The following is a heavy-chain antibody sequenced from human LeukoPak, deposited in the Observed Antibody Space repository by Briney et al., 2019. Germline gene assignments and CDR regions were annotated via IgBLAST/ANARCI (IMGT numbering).Heavy chain of an antibody. CDR3: ARLFGSSTTHFEY. CDR1: RYSFTTYW. D-gene: IGHD3-10*01. CDR2: IYPGDSDT. J-gene: IGHJ4*02. V-gene: IGHV5-51*01. Sequence: GESLKISFKGSRYSFTTYWIAWVRQMPGKGLEWMGIIYPGDSDTRYSPSFQGQVTLSADKSISTAYLQWSSLKASDTAMYYCARLFGSSTTHFEYWGQGTLVTVSS.